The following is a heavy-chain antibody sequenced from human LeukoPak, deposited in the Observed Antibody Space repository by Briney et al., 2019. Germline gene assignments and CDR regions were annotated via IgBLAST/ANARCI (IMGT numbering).Heavy chain of an antibody. Sequence: ASVKVPCKASGYTFINYYIHWVRQAPGQGLEWMGWINPNSGGTNYAQKFQDRVTMTRDTSINTVYMELGRLRSDDMAVYYCARDQRPDTMVVTPDPFDYWGQGTLVTVSS. CDR3: ARDQRPDTMVVTPDPFDY. D-gene: IGHD4-23*01. CDR1: GYTFINYY. V-gene: IGHV1-2*02. CDR2: INPNSGGT. J-gene: IGHJ4*02.